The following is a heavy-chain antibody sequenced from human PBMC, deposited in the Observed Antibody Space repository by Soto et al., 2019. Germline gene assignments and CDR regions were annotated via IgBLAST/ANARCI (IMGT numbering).Heavy chain of an antibody. J-gene: IGHJ4*02. CDR2: IYDGGST. CDR3: ARGASGDQGDY. Sequence: QAQLQESGPGLVKPSETLSLTCTVSGGSIRNVNDCWRWIRQCPDKGLEWIGHIYDGGSTYNNPSITSRITISVDTSKNQFSLKSSAVRGADTAVYYCARGASGDQGDYWGQGILVTSSS. CDR1: GGSIRNVNDC. V-gene: IGHV4-30-4*01. D-gene: IGHD7-27*01.